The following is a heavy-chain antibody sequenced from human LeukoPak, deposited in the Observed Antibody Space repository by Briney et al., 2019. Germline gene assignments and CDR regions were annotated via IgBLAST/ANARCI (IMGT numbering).Heavy chain of an antibody. CDR3: ARDRNYYDSRYFDY. V-gene: IGHV3-53*01. D-gene: IGHD3-22*01. CDR2: IYSGGST. CDR1: GFTVSSNY. J-gene: IGHJ4*02. Sequence: GGSLRLSCAASGFTVSSNYMSWVRQAPGKGLEWVSVIYSGGSTYYADSVKGRFTISRDNSKNTLYLQMNSLRAEDTAVYYCARDRNYYDSRYFDYWGQGTLVTVSS.